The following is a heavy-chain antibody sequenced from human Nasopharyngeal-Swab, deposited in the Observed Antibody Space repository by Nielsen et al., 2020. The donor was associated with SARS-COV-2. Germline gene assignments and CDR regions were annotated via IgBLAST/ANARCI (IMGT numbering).Heavy chain of an antibody. CDR2: INPSGGST. Sequence: ASVQVSCKASGYTFTSYYMHWVRQAPGQGLEWMGIINPSGGSTSYAQKFQGRVTMTRDTSTSTVYMELSSLRSEDTAVYYCARRRNPGGYYYGMDVWGQGTTVTVSS. CDR1: GYTFTSYY. J-gene: IGHJ6*02. D-gene: IGHD3-10*01. CDR3: ARRRNPGGYYYGMDV. V-gene: IGHV1-46*01.